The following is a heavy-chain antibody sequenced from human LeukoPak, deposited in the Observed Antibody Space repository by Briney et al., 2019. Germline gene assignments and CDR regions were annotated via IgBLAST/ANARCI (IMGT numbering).Heavy chain of an antibody. V-gene: IGHV3-30*02. CDR1: GFTFSSYG. Sequence: GVSLRLSCAASGFTFSSYGMHWVRQAPGKGLEWVAFIRYDGSNKYYADSVKGRFTTSRDNSKNTLYLQMNSLRAEDTAVYYCAKDTQLGVAAAAEHWGQGTLVTVSS. J-gene: IGHJ1*01. CDR2: IRYDGSNK. D-gene: IGHD6-13*01. CDR3: AKDTQLGVAAAAEH.